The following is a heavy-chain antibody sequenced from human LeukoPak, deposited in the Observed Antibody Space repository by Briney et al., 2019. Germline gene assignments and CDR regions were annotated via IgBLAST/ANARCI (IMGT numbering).Heavy chain of an antibody. CDR3: ARGPSNSWPYYYYYYMDV. CDR2: MNPNSGNT. D-gene: IGHD6-13*01. V-gene: IGHV1-8*01. Sequence: ASVKVSCKASGYTFTSYDINWVRQATGQGLEWMGWMNPNSGNTGYAQKFQGRVTMTRNTSISTAYMELSSLRSEDTAVYYCARGPSNSWPYYYYYYMDVWGKGTTVTVSS. J-gene: IGHJ6*03. CDR1: GYTFTSYD.